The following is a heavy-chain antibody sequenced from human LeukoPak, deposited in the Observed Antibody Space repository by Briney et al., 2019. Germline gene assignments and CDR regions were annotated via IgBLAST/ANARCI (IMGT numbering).Heavy chain of an antibody. D-gene: IGHD1-26*01. V-gene: IGHV1-18*01. J-gene: IGHJ5*02. CDR1: GYTFTSYG. CDR2: ISAYNGTT. CDR3: ARDCHYPSPCYIVGATTYWFDP. Sequence: SVKVSCKASGYTFTSYGIRWVGQAPGQGLEWMGWISAYNGTTNYPQKLQRIVTIPPDTSTRTAYLELRSLRSDDTAVYYCARDCHYPSPCYIVGATTYWFDPWRQGTLLTVSS.